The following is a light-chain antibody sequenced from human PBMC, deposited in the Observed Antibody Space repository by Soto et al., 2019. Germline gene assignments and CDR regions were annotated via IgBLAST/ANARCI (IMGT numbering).Light chain of an antibody. CDR3: SSYTSSSTLEV. J-gene: IGLJ1*01. CDR1: SSDVGAYNY. CDR2: DVS. Sequence: QSALTQPASVSGSPGQSITISCTGTSSDVGAYNYVSWYQQHPGKAPKLVIYDVSNRPSGVSNRFSGSKSGNTASLTISGLQAEDEADYYCSSYTSSSTLEVFGTGTKVTV. V-gene: IGLV2-14*01.